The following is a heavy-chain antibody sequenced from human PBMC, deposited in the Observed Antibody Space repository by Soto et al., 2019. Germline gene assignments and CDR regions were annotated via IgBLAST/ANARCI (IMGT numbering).Heavy chain of an antibody. D-gene: IGHD2-8*01. CDR2: LYSDGST. CDR1: GFTVSNHY. Sequence: EVQLVESGGGLIQPGGSLRLSCAASGFTVSNHYMNWVRQAPGKGLESVSVLYSDGSTHYADSVKGRFTISRDIPKNTLYLQMNSLRVEDTALYYCATAFCTDGSSCGFDYWGQGALVTVSS. J-gene: IGHJ4*02. CDR3: ATAFCTDGSSCGFDY. V-gene: IGHV3-53*01.